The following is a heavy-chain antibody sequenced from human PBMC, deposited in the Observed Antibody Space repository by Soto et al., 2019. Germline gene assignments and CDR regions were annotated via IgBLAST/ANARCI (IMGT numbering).Heavy chain of an antibody. V-gene: IGHV3-74*01. CDR2: IGGGGSMT. CDR1: GFNFSPYW. D-gene: IGHD3-10*01. CDR3: VRDRGSPDSFDS. J-gene: IGHJ3*02. Sequence: GGSLRLSCAASGFNFSPYWMHWVRQVPGKGLEWISHIGGGGSMTIYADSVKGRFTISRDDAKNTLYLQMNSPRSEDTAVYYCVRDRGSPDSFDSWGQGTKVTVSS.